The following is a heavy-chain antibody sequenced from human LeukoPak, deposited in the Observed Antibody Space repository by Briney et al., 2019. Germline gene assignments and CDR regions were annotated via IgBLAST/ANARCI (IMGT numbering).Heavy chain of an antibody. J-gene: IGHJ4*02. V-gene: IGHV3-33*01. D-gene: IGHD3-16*01. CDR1: GFTFSSYG. CDR3: ARGGNSWGDY. CDR2: IWFGGSNK. Sequence: PGRSLRLSCVASGFTFSSYGMHWVRQAPGKGLEWVAVIWFGGSNKYYADSVKGRFTISRDNSKNTLYLQMNSLRAEDTAVYYCARGGNSWGDYWGQGTLVTVSS.